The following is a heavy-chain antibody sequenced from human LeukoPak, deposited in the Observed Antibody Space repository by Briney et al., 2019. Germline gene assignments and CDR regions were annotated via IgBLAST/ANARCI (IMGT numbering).Heavy chain of an antibody. Sequence: SETLSLTCTVSGGSISSSSYYWGWLRQPPGKGLEWIGSIYYSGSTYYNPSLKSRLTISLDKSKNQFSLKLSSVTAADTAVYYCARDAGHQLSRRNYYAMDVWGQGTTVTVSS. CDR2: IYYSGST. J-gene: IGHJ6*02. CDR1: GGSISSSSYY. D-gene: IGHD2-2*01. CDR3: ARDAGHQLSRRNYYAMDV. V-gene: IGHV4-39*07.